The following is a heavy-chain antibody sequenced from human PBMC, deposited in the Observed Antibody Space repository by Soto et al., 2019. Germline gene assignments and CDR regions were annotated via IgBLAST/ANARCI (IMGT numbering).Heavy chain of an antibody. D-gene: IGHD4-17*01. J-gene: IGHJ4*02. V-gene: IGHV3-13*01. CDR1: GFTFSSYD. Sequence: GGSLRLSCAASGFTFSSYDMHWVRQATGKGLEWVSAIGTAGDTYYPGSVKGRFTISRENAKNSLYLQMNSLRAEDTAVYYCARARSEHYGGNSGYYFDYWGQGTLVTVSS. CDR3: ARARSEHYGGNSGYYFDY. CDR2: IGTAGDT.